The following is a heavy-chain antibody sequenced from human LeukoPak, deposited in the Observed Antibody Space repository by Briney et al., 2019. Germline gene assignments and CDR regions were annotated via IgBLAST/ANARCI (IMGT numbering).Heavy chain of an antibody. J-gene: IGHJ4*02. Sequence: ASVKVSCKASGYTFTVYYRHWVRQAPGQGLEWMGWINPNSGGTNYAQKFQGRVTMTRDTSISTAYMDLSRLRSDDTAVYYCARGSIVGATFDYFDYWGQGTLVTVSS. CDR1: GYTFTVYY. CDR3: ARGSIVGATFDYFDY. V-gene: IGHV1-2*02. CDR2: INPNSGGT. D-gene: IGHD1-26*01.